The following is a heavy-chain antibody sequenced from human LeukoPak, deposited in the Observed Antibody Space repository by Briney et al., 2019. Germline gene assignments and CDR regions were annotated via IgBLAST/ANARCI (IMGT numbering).Heavy chain of an antibody. V-gene: IGHV5-51*01. Sequence: GEALQISSQGSGYGFTSYWIGWVRPMPGKGREWRGIIYPGDSATSYIPSFQGQVTISPDKSISTAYLQWSSLKYSDTAMYYCARIAAAGTGTDAFDIGGQGTMVTVSA. J-gene: IGHJ3*02. CDR3: ARIAAAGTGTDAFDI. CDR2: IYPGDSAT. CDR1: GYGFTSYW. D-gene: IGHD6-13*01.